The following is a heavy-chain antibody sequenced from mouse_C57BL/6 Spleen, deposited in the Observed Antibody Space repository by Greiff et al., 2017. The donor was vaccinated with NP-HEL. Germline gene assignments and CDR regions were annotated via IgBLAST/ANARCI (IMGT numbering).Heavy chain of an antibody. Sequence: EVQLQQSGPVLVKPGASVKMSCKASGYTFTDYYMNWVKQSHGKSLEWIGVINPYNGGTSYNQKFKGKATLTVDKSYSTAYMALNSLTSEDSAVYYCARTITTVVAPYYFDYWGQGTTLTVSA. J-gene: IGHJ2*01. D-gene: IGHD1-1*01. CDR3: ARTITTVVAPYYFDY. CDR1: GYTFTDYY. V-gene: IGHV1-19*01. CDR2: INPYNGGT.